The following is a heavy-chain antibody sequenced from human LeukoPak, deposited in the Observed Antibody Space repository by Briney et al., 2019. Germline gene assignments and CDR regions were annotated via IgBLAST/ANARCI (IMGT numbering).Heavy chain of an antibody. Sequence: SETLSLTCTVSGGSISSYYWSWIRQPPGKGLEWIGYIYYSGSTNYNPSLKSRVTISVDTSKNQFSLKLSSVTAADTAVYYCARGRRDGYTLYYMDVWAKGTTVTISS. CDR2: IYYSGST. J-gene: IGHJ6*03. D-gene: IGHD5-24*01. CDR1: GGSISSYY. V-gene: IGHV4-59*08. CDR3: ARGRRDGYTLYYMDV.